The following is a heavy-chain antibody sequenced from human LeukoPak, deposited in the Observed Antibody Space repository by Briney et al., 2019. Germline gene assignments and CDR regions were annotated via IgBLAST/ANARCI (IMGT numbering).Heavy chain of an antibody. CDR3: AKDLSLKGGITYYFDY. J-gene: IGHJ4*02. Sequence: PGGSLRLSCAASGFTFSSYWMNWARQAPGKGLEWAASINHNGNVNYYVDSVKGRFTISRDNSKNTLYLQMNSLRAEDTAVYYCAKDLSLKGGITYYFDYWGQGTLVTVSS. CDR2: INHNGNVN. V-gene: IGHV3-7*03. CDR1: GFTFSSYW. D-gene: IGHD1-14*01.